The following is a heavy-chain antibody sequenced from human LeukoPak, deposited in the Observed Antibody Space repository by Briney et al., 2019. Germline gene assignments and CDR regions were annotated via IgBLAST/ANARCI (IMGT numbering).Heavy chain of an antibody. V-gene: IGHV3-30*18. CDR1: GFTFSSYG. CDR2: ISYDGNNK. CDR3: AKGQGAFDI. J-gene: IGHJ3*02. Sequence: GRSPRLSCAASGFTFSSYGMHWVRQAPGKGLEWVAVISYDGNNKYHVDSVKGRFTISRDNSKNTLYLQMNSLRAEDTAVYYCAKGQGAFDIWGQGTMVTVSS.